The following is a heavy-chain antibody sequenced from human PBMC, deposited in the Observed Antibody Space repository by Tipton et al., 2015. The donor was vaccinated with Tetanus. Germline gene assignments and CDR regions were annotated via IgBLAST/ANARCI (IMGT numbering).Heavy chain of an antibody. CDR1: GGSINSETYY. J-gene: IGHJ4*02. CDR2: IYYSGST. CDR3: GSEVVGGPEAGALDS. D-gene: IGHD2-15*01. V-gene: IGHV4-31*03. Sequence: TLSLTCTVSGGSINSETYYWTWIRQRPGAGLEWLGFIYYSGSTFYNPSLRGRLTMSVDTSKNQFHLRLTSLIAADTAIYYCGSEVVGGPEAGALDSWGQGILVTVSS.